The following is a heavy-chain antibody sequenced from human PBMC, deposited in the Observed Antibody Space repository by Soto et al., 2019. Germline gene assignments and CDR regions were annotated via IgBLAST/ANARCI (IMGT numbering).Heavy chain of an antibody. CDR3: ARGYCTNGVCSQRAFDI. D-gene: IGHD2-8*01. CDR2: IYYSGST. CDR1: GGSISSGGYY. Sequence: SETLSLTCTGSGGSISSGGYYWSWIRQHPGKGLEWIGYIYYSGSTYYNPSLKSRVTISVDTSKNQFSLKLSSVTAADTAVYYCARGYCTNGVCSQRAFDIWGQGTMVTVSS. J-gene: IGHJ3*02. V-gene: IGHV4-31*03.